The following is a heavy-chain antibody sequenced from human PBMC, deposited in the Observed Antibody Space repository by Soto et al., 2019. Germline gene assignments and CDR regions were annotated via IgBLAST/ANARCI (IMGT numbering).Heavy chain of an antibody. D-gene: IGHD1-1*01. CDR3: ARVGRGTATTVVDACDI. Sequence: QVQLQQWGAGLLKPSETLSLTCAVYGGFVSSGSYYWSWIRQPPGKGLEWIGEMSHSGGTHFNPSPKSRVTISVDMSKNQFSLKMSSVTAADTALYYCARVGRGTATTVVDACDIWLPGTMVTVSS. CDR1: GGFVSSGSYY. J-gene: IGHJ3*02. V-gene: IGHV4-34*01. CDR2: MSHSGGT.